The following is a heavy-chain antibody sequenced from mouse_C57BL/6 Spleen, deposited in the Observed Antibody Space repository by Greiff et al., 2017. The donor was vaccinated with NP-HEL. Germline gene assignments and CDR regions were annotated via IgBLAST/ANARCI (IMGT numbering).Heavy chain of an antibody. V-gene: IGHV1-5*01. CDR2: IYPGNSDT. CDR3: TRSVIYDGYYGFAY. Sequence: EVKVEESGTVLARPGASVKMSCKTSGYTFTSYWMHWVKQRPGQGLEWIGAIYPGNSDTSYNQKFKGKAKLTAVTSASTAYMELSSLTNEDSAVYYCTRSVIYDGYYGFAYWGQGTLVTVSA. J-gene: IGHJ3*01. D-gene: IGHD2-3*01. CDR1: GYTFTSYW.